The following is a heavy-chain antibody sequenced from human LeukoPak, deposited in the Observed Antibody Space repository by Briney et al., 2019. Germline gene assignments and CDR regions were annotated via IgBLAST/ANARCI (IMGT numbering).Heavy chain of an antibody. CDR3: ARHCGTMVRGFDY. V-gene: IGHV4-59*05. CDR2: IYYSGST. J-gene: IGHJ4*02. Sequence: SETLSLTCTVSGGSISSYYWSWIRQPPGKGLEWIGSIYYSGSTYYNPSLKSRVTISVDTSKSQLSLKLSSVTAADTAVYYCARHCGTMVRGFDYWGQGTLVTVSS. D-gene: IGHD3-10*01. CDR1: GGSISSYY.